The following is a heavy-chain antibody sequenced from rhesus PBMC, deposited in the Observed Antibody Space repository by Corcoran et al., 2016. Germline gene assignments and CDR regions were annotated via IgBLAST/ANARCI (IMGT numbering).Heavy chain of an antibody. Sequence: QVQLQESGPGLVKPSETLSLTCPVSGYSIRRVYGWSWIRQPPGKGLEWIGYIGGSSGSTNYNPTLKSRVTISKDTSKNQFSLKLSSVTAADTAVYYCARENSWNYFDYWGQGVLVTVSS. CDR1: GYSIRRVYG. CDR3: ARENSWNYFDY. D-gene: IGHD1-1-1*01. J-gene: IGHJ4*01. V-gene: IGHV4-127*01. CDR2: IGGSSGST.